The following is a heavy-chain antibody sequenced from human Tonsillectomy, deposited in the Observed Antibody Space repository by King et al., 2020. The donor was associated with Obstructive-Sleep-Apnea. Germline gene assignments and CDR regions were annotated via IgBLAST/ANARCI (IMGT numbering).Heavy chain of an antibody. J-gene: IGHJ3*02. Sequence: VQLVESGAEVKKPGASVKVSCKASGYTFTGYYMHWVRQAPGQGLEWMGWINPNSGGTNYEQKFQGRVTMTRDTSISTAYMELSRLRSDDTAVYYCAGGSMMFRGVEAPDDAFDIWGQGTMVTVSS. D-gene: IGHD3-10*01. CDR1: GYTFTGYY. CDR3: AGGSMMFRGVEAPDDAFDI. V-gene: IGHV1-2*02. CDR2: INPNSGGT.